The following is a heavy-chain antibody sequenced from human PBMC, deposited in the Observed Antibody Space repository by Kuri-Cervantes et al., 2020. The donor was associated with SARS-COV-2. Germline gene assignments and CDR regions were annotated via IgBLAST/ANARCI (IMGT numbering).Heavy chain of an antibody. CDR3: ARDSSGGGMDV. Sequence: SQTLSLTCAVYGGSFSGYYWSWIRQPPGKGLEWIGRIYTSGSTNYNPSLKSRVTMSVDTSKNQFSLKLSSVTAADTAVYYCARDSSGGGMDVWGQGTTVTVSS. CDR2: IYTSGST. D-gene: IGHD6-6*01. J-gene: IGHJ6*02. CDR1: GGSFSGYY. V-gene: IGHV4-59*10.